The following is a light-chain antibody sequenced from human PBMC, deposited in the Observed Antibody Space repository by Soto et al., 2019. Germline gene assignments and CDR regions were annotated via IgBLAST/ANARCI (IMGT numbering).Light chain of an antibody. CDR1: QSVSSSY. CDR2: GAS. Sequence: EIVLTQSPGTLSLSPGERATLSCRASQSVSSSYLAWYQQKPGQAPRLLIYGASARATGIPDRFSGSGSGTDFTLTINRLEPEDFAGYYCMQDGSSPLVTFGPGTKVDIK. CDR3: MQDGSSPLVT. V-gene: IGKV3-20*01. J-gene: IGKJ3*01.